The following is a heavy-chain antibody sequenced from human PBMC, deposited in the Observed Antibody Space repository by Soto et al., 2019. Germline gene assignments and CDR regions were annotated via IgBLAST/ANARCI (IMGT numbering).Heavy chain of an antibody. CDR1: GNTFTSYD. CDR3: ARGRASGSYYLLDD. J-gene: IGHJ4*02. V-gene: IGHV1-8*01. Sequence: XSVKVSWNASGNTFTSYDIHLVRQATGHGLEWMGWINPNSGNIGYAQKFQGRVTMTRDTAIRTAYMEVSRLRSDDTAVYYCARGRASGSYYLLDDWGQGTLVTVSS. D-gene: IGHD3-10*01. CDR2: INPNSGNI.